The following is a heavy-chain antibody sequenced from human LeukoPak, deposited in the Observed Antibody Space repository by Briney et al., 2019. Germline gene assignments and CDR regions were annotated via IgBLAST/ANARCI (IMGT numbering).Heavy chain of an antibody. V-gene: IGHV3-11*03. Sequence: PGGSLRLSCTPSGFSFSDYYMTGLRQAPGKGLDWLSYVSTVSTYTNSADSVKGRFTISRDNAKSSLYLQLNSLTAEDTAVYYCAGQPIPHYYDSSGYYEQFDYWGQGTLVTVSS. CDR1: GFSFSDYY. J-gene: IGHJ4*02. CDR2: VSTVSTYT. CDR3: AGQPIPHYYDSSGYYEQFDY. D-gene: IGHD3-22*01.